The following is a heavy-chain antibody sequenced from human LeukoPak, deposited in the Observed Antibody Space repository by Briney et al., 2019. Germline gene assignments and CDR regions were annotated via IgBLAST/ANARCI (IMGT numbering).Heavy chain of an antibody. J-gene: IGHJ4*02. V-gene: IGHV3-74*03. CDR2: INSDGSST. Sequence: PGGSLRLSCAASGFTFSSYWMHWVRQAPGKGLVWVSRINSDGSSTTYADSVKGRFTISRDNAKNTLYLQMNSLRAEDTAVYYCARVNEIVVVVSAAYDYWGQGTLVTVSS. CDR1: GFTFSSYW. D-gene: IGHD2-15*01. CDR3: ARVNEIVVVVSAAYDY.